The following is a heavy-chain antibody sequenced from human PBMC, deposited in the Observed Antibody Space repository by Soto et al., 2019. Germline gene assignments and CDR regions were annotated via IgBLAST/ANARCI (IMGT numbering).Heavy chain of an antibody. CDR2: ISGSGGST. Sequence: GGSLRLSCAASGFTFSSYAMSWVRQAPGKGLEWVSAISGSGGSTYYADSVKGRFTISRDNSKNTLYLQMNSLRAEDTAVYYCAKDPRRIRVTMVRGVNWFDPWGQGTLVTVSS. D-gene: IGHD3-10*01. CDR1: GFTFSSYA. J-gene: IGHJ5*02. CDR3: AKDPRRIRVTMVRGVNWFDP. V-gene: IGHV3-23*01.